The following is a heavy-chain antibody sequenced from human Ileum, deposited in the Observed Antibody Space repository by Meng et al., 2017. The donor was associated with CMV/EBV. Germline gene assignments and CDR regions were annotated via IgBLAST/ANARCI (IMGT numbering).Heavy chain of an antibody. CDR2: VYYTESP. Sequence: GSLRLSCTVSGVSITSDHYWGWIRQPPGKGLEWIGSVYYTESPYYSPSLKSRVIISVDTSKNQFSLKVPSVTAADTATYYCASPTGSYGNYAYWGQGILVAVSS. CDR1: GVSITSDHY. J-gene: IGHJ4*02. V-gene: IGHV4-39*01. D-gene: IGHD4-11*01. CDR3: ASPTGSYGNYAY.